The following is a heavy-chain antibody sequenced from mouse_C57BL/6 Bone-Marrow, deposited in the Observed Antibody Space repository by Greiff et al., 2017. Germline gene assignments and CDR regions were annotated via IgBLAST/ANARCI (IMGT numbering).Heavy chain of an antibody. CDR2: INPYNGGT. D-gene: IGHD2-12*01. Sequence: VQLQQSGPVLVKPGASVKMSCTASGYTFTDYYMNWVKQSHGKSLEWIGVINPYNGGTSYTQKFKGQATLTVDNSSSTAYMELNSLTSEDSAVYYCAKFRDYSFFDYWGQGTTLTVSS. J-gene: IGHJ2*01. CDR3: AKFRDYSFFDY. CDR1: GYTFTDYY. V-gene: IGHV1-19*01.